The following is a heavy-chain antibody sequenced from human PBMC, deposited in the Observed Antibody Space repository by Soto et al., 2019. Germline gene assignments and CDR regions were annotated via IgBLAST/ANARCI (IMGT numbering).Heavy chain of an antibody. CDR1: GFTFSSYG. Sequence: GGSLRLSCAASGFTFSSYGMHWVRQAPGKGLEWVAVIWYDGSNKYYADSVKGRFTISRDNSKNTLYLQMNSLRAEDTAVYYCARDAQGGDDYYGSGSGCPDYWGQGTLVTVSS. CDR3: ARDAQGGDDYYGSGSGCPDY. D-gene: IGHD3-10*01. J-gene: IGHJ4*02. V-gene: IGHV3-33*01. CDR2: IWYDGSNK.